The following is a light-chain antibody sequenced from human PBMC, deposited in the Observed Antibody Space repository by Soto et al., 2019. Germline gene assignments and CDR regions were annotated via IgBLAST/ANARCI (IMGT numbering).Light chain of an antibody. V-gene: IGKV3-20*01. CDR1: QSVSSSY. CDR2: GAS. Sequence: IVMTQSPATLSVSPGERATLTCRASQSVSSSYLAWYQQKPGQAPRLLIYGASSRATGIPDRFSGSGSGTDFTLTISRLEPEVFAVYYCQQYGSSPPITFGQGTRLEIK. CDR3: QQYGSSPPIT. J-gene: IGKJ5*01.